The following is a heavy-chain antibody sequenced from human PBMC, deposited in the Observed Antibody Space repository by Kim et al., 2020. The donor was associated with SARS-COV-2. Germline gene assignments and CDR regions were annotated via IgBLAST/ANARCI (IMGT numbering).Heavy chain of an antibody. V-gene: IGHV3-30*18. J-gene: IGHJ4*02. CDR2: ISYDGSNK. CDR1: GFTFSSYG. Sequence: GGSLRLSCAASGFTFSSYGMHWVRQAPGKGLEWVAVISYDGSNKYYADSVKGRFTISRDNSKNTLYLQMNSLRAEDTAVYYCAKGPPGDILTGYFDYWGQGTLVTVSS. D-gene: IGHD3-9*01. CDR3: AKGPPGDILTGYFDY.